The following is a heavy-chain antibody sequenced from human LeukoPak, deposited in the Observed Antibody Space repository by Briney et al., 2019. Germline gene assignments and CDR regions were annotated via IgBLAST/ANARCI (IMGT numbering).Heavy chain of an antibody. D-gene: IGHD2-15*01. V-gene: IGHV4-59*08. Sequence: SETLSLTCTVTGGSIGHYYWSWIRQPPGKGLEWIGYIFYSGSTSYNLSLKSRVTISLDTSKNRFSLKMTSATVADTAVYYCAGHQCGGGPIDHWGPGTVVTVSS. J-gene: IGHJ4*02. CDR3: AGHQCGGGPIDH. CDR2: IFYSGST. CDR1: GGSIGHYY.